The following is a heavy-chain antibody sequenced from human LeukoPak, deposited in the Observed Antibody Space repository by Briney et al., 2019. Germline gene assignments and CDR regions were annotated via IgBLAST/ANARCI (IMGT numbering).Heavy chain of an antibody. CDR3: YRRPAAAGTGVIDY. CDR2: INPNSGGT. J-gene: IGHJ4*02. Sequence: ASVKVSCKASGYTFTGYYTHWVRQAPGQGLEWMGWINPNSGGTNYAQKFQGRVTMTRDTSISTAYMELSRLRSDDTAVYYCYRRPAAAGTGVIDYWGQGTLVTVSS. CDR1: GYTFTGYY. V-gene: IGHV1-2*02. D-gene: IGHD6-13*01.